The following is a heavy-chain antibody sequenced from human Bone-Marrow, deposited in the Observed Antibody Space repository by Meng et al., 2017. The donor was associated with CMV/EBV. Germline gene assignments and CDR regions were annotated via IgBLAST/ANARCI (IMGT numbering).Heavy chain of an antibody. CDR2: IYYSGST. CDR1: GGSISSGDYY. CDR3: ASPQYNWNYFDY. V-gene: IGHV4-30-4*08. D-gene: IGHD1-20*01. Sequence: LRLSCTVSGGSISSGDYYWSWIRQPPGKGLEWIGYIYYSGSTYYNPSLKSRVTISVDTSKNQFSLRLSSVTAADAAVYYCASPQYNWNYFDYWGQGTLVTVSS. J-gene: IGHJ4*02.